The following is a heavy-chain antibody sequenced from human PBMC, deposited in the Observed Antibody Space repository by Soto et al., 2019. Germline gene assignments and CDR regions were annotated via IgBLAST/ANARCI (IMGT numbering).Heavy chain of an antibody. J-gene: IGHJ4*02. D-gene: IGHD3-9*01. CDR1: GFTFGTYT. Sequence: EVQLLESGGLLVQSGGSLRLSCAASGFTFGTYTLSWFRQPPGRGLEWVSGVYGSGHGDTFYADSVKGRFVISRDDSKGMLFLQMNSLKVEDTAIYYCAKDRHPDGIWTFDFWGQGTLVTVFS. V-gene: IGHV3-23*01. CDR2: VYGSGHGDT. CDR3: AKDRHPDGIWTFDF.